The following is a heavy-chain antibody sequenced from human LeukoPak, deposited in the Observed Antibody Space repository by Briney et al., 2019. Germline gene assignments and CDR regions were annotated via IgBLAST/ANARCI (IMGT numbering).Heavy chain of an antibody. Sequence: ASVTVTCKVSGYTFTSYYRHWMRQAPGQGREWMGRINPSGGSTSYAQKFQGRVAMTRDTSTSTVYMELSSLRSGDTAVYYCARGGGGYGDYTPWGEGSKVTLS. V-gene: IGHV1-46*01. CDR3: ARGGGGYGDYTP. CDR2: INPSGGST. CDR1: GYTFTSYY. D-gene: IGHD4-17*01. J-gene: IGHJ6*01.